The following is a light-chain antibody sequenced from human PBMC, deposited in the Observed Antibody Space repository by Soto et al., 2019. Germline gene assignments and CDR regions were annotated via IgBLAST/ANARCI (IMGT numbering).Light chain of an antibody. Sequence: IVLTQSPGTLSLSPGERATLSWRASQSVSSSYLAWYQQKPGQAPRLLSYAASSRATGIPDRFSGTGSGTDFTLTISRLEPEDFEVYYCQQYGSSPYTFGPGTKVDIK. J-gene: IGKJ2*01. CDR2: AAS. CDR3: QQYGSSPYT. V-gene: IGKV3-20*01. CDR1: QSVSSSY.